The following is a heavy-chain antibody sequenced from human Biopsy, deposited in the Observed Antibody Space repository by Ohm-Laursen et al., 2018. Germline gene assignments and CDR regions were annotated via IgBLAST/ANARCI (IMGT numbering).Heavy chain of an antibody. Sequence: SLRLSFPASVFVFRDYSMSWVRPAPGKGLEWVSSVTTPSSYIYYADSVKGRFTISRDNAKNSLYLQMNSLRVEDTAVYYCARGLTVLNYFYGMDVWGQGTTVTVSS. V-gene: IGHV3-21*06. CDR2: VTTPSSYI. CDR1: VFVFRDYS. D-gene: IGHD4-17*01. CDR3: ARGLTVLNYFYGMDV. J-gene: IGHJ6*02.